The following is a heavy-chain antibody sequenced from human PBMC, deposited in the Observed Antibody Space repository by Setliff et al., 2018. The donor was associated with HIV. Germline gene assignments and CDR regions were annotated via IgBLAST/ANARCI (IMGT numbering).Heavy chain of an antibody. CDR3: ARHQGGSYSPHYSFDY. CDR1: GGSISSGSYY. D-gene: IGHD1-26*01. V-gene: IGHV4-61*02. J-gene: IGHJ4*02. Sequence: PSETLSLTCTVSGGSISSGSYYWSWIRQPAGKGLEWIGRIYTNGRSNFNPSLKSRVSISLDTSKNQISLNLNSVTAADTAVYYCARHQGGSYSPHYSFDYWGQGTLVTVSS. CDR2: IYTNGRS.